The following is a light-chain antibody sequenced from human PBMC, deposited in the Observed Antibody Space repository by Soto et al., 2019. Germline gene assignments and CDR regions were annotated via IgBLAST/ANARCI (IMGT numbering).Light chain of an antibody. CDR1: QGIRNN. CDR2: DAS. J-gene: IGKJ4*01. V-gene: IGKV1-6*01. Sequence: AIQMTQSPSSLSASVGDRVTITCRASQGIRNNLGWYQQKPGKAPKLLIYDASSLQSGVPSRFSGSGSGTEFTLIISSLQPEDFATYYCLQDYNYPLTFGGGTKVEIK. CDR3: LQDYNYPLT.